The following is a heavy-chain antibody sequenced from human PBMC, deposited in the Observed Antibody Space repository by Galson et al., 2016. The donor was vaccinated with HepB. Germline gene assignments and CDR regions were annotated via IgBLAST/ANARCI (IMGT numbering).Heavy chain of an antibody. CDR3: VRRDYYGSRGYVS. Sequence: SETLSLTCTVSGGSINSRSYYWGWIRQPPGKGLEWIGSIYYSGSAYYNPSLKSRVTISIDTSKNQFSLKLSSVTAADTAVYYCVRRDYYGSRGYVSWGQGTLVTVSS. D-gene: IGHD3-10*01. J-gene: IGHJ4*02. V-gene: IGHV4-39*01. CDR1: GGSINSRSYY. CDR2: IYYSGSA.